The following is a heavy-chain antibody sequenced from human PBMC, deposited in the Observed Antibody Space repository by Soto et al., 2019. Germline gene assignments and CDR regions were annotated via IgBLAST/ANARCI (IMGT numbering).Heavy chain of an antibody. J-gene: IGHJ5*02. V-gene: IGHV3-21*01. CDR2: ISRGSDYI. Sequence: EVHLVESGGGLVKPGGSLRLTCAGSGFSFSDYTMNWVRQAPGKGLEWVSSISRGSDYIFYADTVKGRFTISRDNARNSLYLQMSSLRAEDTAVYDCAKDSGCVNNACAYDPWGQGTLVSVSS. CDR3: AKDSGCVNNACAYDP. CDR1: GFSFSDYT. D-gene: IGHD1-20*01.